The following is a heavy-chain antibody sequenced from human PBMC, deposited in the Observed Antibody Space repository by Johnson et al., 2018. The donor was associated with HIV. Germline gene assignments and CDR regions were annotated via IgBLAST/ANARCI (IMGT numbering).Heavy chain of an antibody. CDR3: AKGLAVAGTVDAFDI. J-gene: IGHJ3*02. D-gene: IGHD6-19*01. V-gene: IGHV3-7*01. CDR2: IKQDGSNK. CDR1: GFTFSSYW. Sequence: VQLVESGGGLVQPGGSLRLSCAASGFTFSSYWMSWVRQAPGKGLEWVANIKQDGSNKYYADSVKGRFTISRDNSKNKLYLQMNSLRAEDTAVYYCAKGLAVAGTVDAFDIWGQGTMVTVSS.